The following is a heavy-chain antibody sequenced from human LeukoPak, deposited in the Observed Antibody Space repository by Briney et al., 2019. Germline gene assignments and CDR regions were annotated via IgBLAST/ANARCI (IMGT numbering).Heavy chain of an antibody. CDR1: GYTFTSYA. J-gene: IGHJ5*02. V-gene: IGHV1-2*06. D-gene: IGHD2-2*01. CDR2: INPNSGGT. CDR3: ARDPRRDIVVVPAAHDSWFDP. Sequence: ASVKVSCKASGYTFTSYAMNWVRQAPGQGLEWMGRINPNSGGTNYAQKFQGRVTMTRDTSISTAYMELSRLRSDDTAVYYCARDPRRDIVVVPAAHDSWFDPWGQGTLVTVSS.